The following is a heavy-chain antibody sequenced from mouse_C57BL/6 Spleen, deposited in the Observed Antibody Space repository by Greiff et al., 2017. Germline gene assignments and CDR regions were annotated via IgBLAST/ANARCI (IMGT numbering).Heavy chain of an antibody. Sequence: EVQLQQSGPELVKPGASGKISCKASGYTFTDYYMNWVKQSHGKSLEWIGDINPNNGGTSYNQKFKGKATLTVDKSSSTAYMELRSLTSEDSAVYYCARSYYGSRGGFAYWGQGTLVTVSA. CDR2: INPNNGGT. J-gene: IGHJ3*01. D-gene: IGHD1-1*01. V-gene: IGHV1-26*01. CDR3: ARSYYGSRGGFAY. CDR1: GYTFTDYY.